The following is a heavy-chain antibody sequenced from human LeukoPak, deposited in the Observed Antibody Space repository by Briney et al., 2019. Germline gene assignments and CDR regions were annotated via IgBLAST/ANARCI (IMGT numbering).Heavy chain of an antibody. CDR1: GFTFSSYA. CDR3: AKDSRGSYYFDY. D-gene: IGHD1-26*01. V-gene: IGHV3-23*01. Sequence: GGSLRLSCAASGFTFSSYAMSWVRRAPGKGLEWVSAISGSGGSTYYADSVKGRFTISRDNSKNTLYLQMNSLRAEDTAVYYCAKDSRGSYYFDYWGQGTLVTVSS. J-gene: IGHJ4*02. CDR2: ISGSGGST.